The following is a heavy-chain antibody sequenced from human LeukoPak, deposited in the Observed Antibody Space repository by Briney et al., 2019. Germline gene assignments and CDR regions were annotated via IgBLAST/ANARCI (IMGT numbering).Heavy chain of an antibody. J-gene: IGHJ4*02. D-gene: IGHD3-16*02. CDR3: ARGFTITFGGVIVSEYYFDY. V-gene: IGHV3-7*01. CDR1: GFTFSSYA. Sequence: GGSLRLSCAASGFTFSSYAMSWVRQAPGKGLEWVANIKQDGSEKYYVDSVKGRFTISRDNAKNSLYLQMNSLRAEDTAVYYCARGFTITFGGVIVSEYYFDYWGQGTLVTVSS. CDR2: IKQDGSEK.